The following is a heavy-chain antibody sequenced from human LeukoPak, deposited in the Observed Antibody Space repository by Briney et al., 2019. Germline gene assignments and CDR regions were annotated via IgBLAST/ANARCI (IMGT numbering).Heavy chain of an antibody. CDR3: ATRNNGGPYH. J-gene: IGHJ4*02. Sequence: GGSLRLSCAASGFTFTTYWMMWVRQAPGKGLEWVAKIKQDGSEEYYVDSVRGRFTISRDNAKNSVYLQMNSLRAEDTAVYYCATRNNGGPYHWGQGTLVTVSS. V-gene: IGHV3-7*01. CDR2: IKQDGSEE. D-gene: IGHD1/OR15-1a*01. CDR1: GFTFTTYW.